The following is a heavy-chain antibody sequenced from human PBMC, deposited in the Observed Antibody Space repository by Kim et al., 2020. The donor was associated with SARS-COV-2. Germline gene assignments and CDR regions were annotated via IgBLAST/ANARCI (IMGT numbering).Heavy chain of an antibody. J-gene: IGHJ6*02. CDR1: GFTFSNAW. CDR2: IKSKTDGGTT. CDR3: TTDLSGWRYYYYGMDV. Sequence: GGSLRLSCAASGFTFSNAWMSWVRQAPGKGLEWVGRIKSKTDGGTTDYAAPVKGRFTISRDDSKNTLYLQMNSLKTEDTAVYYCTTDLSGWRYYYYGMDVWGQGTTVTVSS. D-gene: IGHD6-19*01. V-gene: IGHV3-15*01.